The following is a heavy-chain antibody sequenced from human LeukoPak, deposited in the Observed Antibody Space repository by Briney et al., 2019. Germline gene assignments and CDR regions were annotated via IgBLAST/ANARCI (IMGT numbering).Heavy chain of an antibody. CDR3: ARYTYDILTGYYKWAFDI. D-gene: IGHD3-9*01. V-gene: IGHV3-21*06. CDR1: GFTFSSHW. J-gene: IGHJ3*02. Sequence: GGSLRLSCAASGFTFSSHWMNWVRQAPGKGLEWVSSISSSSSYIYYADSVKGRFTISRDNAKNSLYLQMNSLRAEDTAVYYCARYTYDILTGYYKWAFDIWGQGTMVTVSS. CDR2: ISSSSSYI.